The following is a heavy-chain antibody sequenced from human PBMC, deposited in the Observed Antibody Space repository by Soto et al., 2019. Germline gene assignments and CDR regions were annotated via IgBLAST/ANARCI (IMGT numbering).Heavy chain of an antibody. J-gene: IGHJ2*01. Sequence: EVPLLESGGGLVQPGGSLRLSCAASQFTFSYYAMGWVRQAPGKGLEWVSLISGAGGSTNYADSVKGRFAISRDNSENTLYLQMHSLSAEDTAVYYCAKGRPPFDLWGRGTLVIVSS. CDR3: AKGRPPFDL. CDR1: QFTFSYYA. V-gene: IGHV3-23*01. CDR2: ISGAGGST. D-gene: IGHD6-6*01.